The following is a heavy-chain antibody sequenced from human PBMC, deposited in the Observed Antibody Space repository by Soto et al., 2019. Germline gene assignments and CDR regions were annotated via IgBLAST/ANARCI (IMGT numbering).Heavy chain of an antibody. CDR1: GDSVSSDSAA. D-gene: IGHD6-13*01. J-gene: IGHJ4*02. V-gene: IGHV6-1*01. CDR3: ARATTGSWYYFDY. CDR2: IYYRSKWYN. Sequence: QVQLQQSGPGLVKPSQTLSLTCAISGDSVSSDSAAWNWIRQSPSRGLEWLGWIYYRSKWYNDYALSVKSRITINPDTSKNQFSLHLNSVTPEDTAVYFCARATTGSWYYFDYWGLGTLVTVSS.